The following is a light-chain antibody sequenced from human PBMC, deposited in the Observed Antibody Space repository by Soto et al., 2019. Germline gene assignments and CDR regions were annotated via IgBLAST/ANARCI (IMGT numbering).Light chain of an antibody. V-gene: IGLV2-8*01. CDR1: SSDVGGYNY. J-gene: IGLJ2*01. CDR2: NVN. CDR3: ISYAGSNKPA. Sequence: QFALTQPPSASGSPGQSVAISCSGTSSDVGGYNYVSWYQQHRGKASKLMIYNVNQRPSGVPDRFSGSKSGNTASLTVSGLQAEDEADYYCISYAGSNKPAFGGGTKLSVL.